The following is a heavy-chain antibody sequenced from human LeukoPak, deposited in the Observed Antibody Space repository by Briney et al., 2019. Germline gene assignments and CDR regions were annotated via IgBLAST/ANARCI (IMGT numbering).Heavy chain of an antibody. CDR1: GGSFSGYY. Sequence: SETLSLTCAVYGGSFSGYYWSWIRQPPGKGLEWIGEINHSGSTNYNPSLKSRVTISVDTSKNQFSLKLSSVTAADTAVYYCASRGSYGREVDYWGQGTLVTVSS. CDR2: INHSGST. V-gene: IGHV4-34*01. CDR3: ASRGSYGREVDY. J-gene: IGHJ4*02. D-gene: IGHD5-18*01.